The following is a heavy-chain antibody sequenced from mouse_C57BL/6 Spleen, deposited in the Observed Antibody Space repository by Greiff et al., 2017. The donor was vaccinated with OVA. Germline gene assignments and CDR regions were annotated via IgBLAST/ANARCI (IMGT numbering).Heavy chain of an antibody. J-gene: IGHJ2*01. V-gene: IGHV1-82*01. Sequence: QVQLQQSVPELVKPGASVKISCKASGYAFSSSWMNWVKQRPGKGLEWIGRIYPGDGDTNYNGKFKGKATLTADKSSSTAYMQLSSLTSEDSAVYFCARETPFDYWGQGTTLTVSS. CDR1: GYAFSSSW. CDR3: ARETPFDY. CDR2: IYPGDGDT.